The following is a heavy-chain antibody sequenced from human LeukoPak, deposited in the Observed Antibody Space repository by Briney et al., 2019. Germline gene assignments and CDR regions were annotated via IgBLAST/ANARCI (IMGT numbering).Heavy chain of an antibody. J-gene: IGHJ5*02. V-gene: IGHV1-8*03. CDR3: ARGGYCRGASCYGYDWFDP. D-gene: IGHD2-15*01. CDR2: MNPNSGNT. Sequence: ASVKVSCKASGYTFTSYDINSVRQATGQGLEWMGWMNPNSGNTGYAQKFQGRVTITRNTSISSAYMELSSLRSEDTAVYSRARGGYCRGASCYGYDWFDPWGKGTLVTVSS. CDR1: GYTFTSYD.